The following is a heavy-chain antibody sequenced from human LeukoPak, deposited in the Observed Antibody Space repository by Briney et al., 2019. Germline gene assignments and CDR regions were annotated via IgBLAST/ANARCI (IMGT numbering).Heavy chain of an antibody. CDR3: ARAREMYSSSWPDY. V-gene: IGHV1-2*02. Sequence: ASVKVSCKASGYTFTGYYMHWVRQAPGQGFEWMGWINPNSGGTNYAQKFQGRVTMTRDTSISTAYMELSRLRSDDTAVYYCARAREMYSSSWPDYWGQGTLVTVSS. J-gene: IGHJ4*02. D-gene: IGHD6-13*01. CDR1: GYTFTGYY. CDR2: INPNSGGT.